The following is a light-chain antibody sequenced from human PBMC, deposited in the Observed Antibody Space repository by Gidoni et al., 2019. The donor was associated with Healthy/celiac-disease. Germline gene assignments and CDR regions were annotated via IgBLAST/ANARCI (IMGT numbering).Light chain of an antibody. CDR3: QQYYSTPRT. J-gene: IGKJ1*01. CDR2: GAS. CDR1: QSVLYSYNNKNY. V-gene: IGKV4-1*01. Sequence: DIVITHSPDSLAVSLGERATINCKSSQSVLYSYNNKNYLAWYQQKPGHPPKLLIYGASNRETGVPDRFSGSGSGTDFTLTISSLQAEDVAVYYCQQYYSTPRTFGQXTKVEIK.